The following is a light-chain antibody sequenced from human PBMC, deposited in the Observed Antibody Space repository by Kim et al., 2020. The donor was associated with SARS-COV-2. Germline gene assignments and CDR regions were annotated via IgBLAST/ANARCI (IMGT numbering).Light chain of an antibody. CDR3: QQRRDWPLT. V-gene: IGKV3-11*01. Sequence: SSPGERATLACRASQSVSSYLAWYQQKPGQTPRLLIYNASTRATGIPARFSGSGSGTDFTLTISSLEPEDFAVYYCQQRRDWPLTFGGGTKVDNK. CDR2: NAS. CDR1: QSVSSY. J-gene: IGKJ4*01.